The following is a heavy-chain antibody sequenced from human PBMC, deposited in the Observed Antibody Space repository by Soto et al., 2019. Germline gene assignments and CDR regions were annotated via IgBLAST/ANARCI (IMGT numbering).Heavy chain of an antibody. CDR2: VKRKSDGETT. Sequence: DVQLEESGGAWVRPGGPRGLSFAGSGFIFGDAWLSWARQVPGKGLEWVGRVKRKSDGETTDYAAPVTGRFTISRDDSKPTLYLQMNSLKIEDTGIYYCVAGSPFEYWGQGTLVTVSS. CDR1: GFIFGDAW. J-gene: IGHJ4*02. CDR3: VAGSPFEY. D-gene: IGHD1-26*01. V-gene: IGHV3-15*02.